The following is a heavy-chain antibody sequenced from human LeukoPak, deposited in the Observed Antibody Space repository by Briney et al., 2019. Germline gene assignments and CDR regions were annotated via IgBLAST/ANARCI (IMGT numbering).Heavy chain of an antibody. CDR1: GYTFTGYY. CDR2: INPNSGGT. V-gene: IGHV1-2*02. J-gene: IGHJ4*02. CDR3: ARGAPQYYYDNTGYLDY. Sequence: ASVKVSCKASGYTFTGYYMHWVRQAPGQGLEWMGWINPNSGGTNYAQKFQGRVTMTRDTFISTAYMELSRLRSDDTAVYYCARGAPQYYYDNTGYLDYWGQGTLVTVSS. D-gene: IGHD3-22*01.